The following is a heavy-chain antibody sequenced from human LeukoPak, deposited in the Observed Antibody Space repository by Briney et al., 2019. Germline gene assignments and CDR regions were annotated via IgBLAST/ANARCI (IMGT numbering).Heavy chain of an antibody. CDR1: GGTFSSYA. D-gene: IGHD2-2*01. CDR3: ARDVGLDIVVVPAAFRRGEGNWFDP. Sequence: ASVKVSCKASGGTFSSYAFSWVRQAPGQGLEWMGRIIPILGIANYAQKFQGRVTITADKSTSTAYMELSSLRSEDTAVYYCARDVGLDIVVVPAAFRRGEGNWFDPWGQGTLVTVSS. V-gene: IGHV1-69*04. CDR2: IIPILGIA. J-gene: IGHJ5*02.